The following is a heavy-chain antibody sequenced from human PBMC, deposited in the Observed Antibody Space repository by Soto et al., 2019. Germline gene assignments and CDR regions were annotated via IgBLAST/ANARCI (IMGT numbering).Heavy chain of an antibody. V-gene: IGHV3-21*01. J-gene: IGHJ3*02. Sequence: GGSLRLSCAASGFTFSSYSMNWVRQAPGKGLEWVSSISSSSSYIYYADSVKGRFTISRDNAKNSLYLKKNSLRAEDTVVYYCARGELGPYYYDSSGYYSYTHAFDIWGQGTMVTVSS. CDR3: ARGELGPYYYDSSGYYSYTHAFDI. CDR2: ISSSSSYI. D-gene: IGHD3-22*01. CDR1: GFTFSSYS.